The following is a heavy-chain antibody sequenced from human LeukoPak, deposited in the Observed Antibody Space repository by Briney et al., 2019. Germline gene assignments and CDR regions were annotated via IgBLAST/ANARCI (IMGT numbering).Heavy chain of an antibody. D-gene: IGHD3-16*01. CDR1: GYTLTELS. J-gene: IGHJ5*02. CDR2: FDPEDGET. CDR3: ATSTYYDYVWGSYRLDT. V-gene: IGHV1-24*01. Sequence: ASVKGSCKVSGYTLTELSMHWVRQAPGKGLEWMGGFDPEDGETIYAQKFQGRVTMTEDTSTDTAYMELSSLRSEDTAVYYCATSTYYDYVWGSYRLDTWGQGTLVTVSS.